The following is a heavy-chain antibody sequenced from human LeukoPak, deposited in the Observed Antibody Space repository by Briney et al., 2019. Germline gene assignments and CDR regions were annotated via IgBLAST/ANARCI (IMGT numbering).Heavy chain of an antibody. CDR1: GFTFSSHG. CDR3: ARGRTGRSSGWYYYGMDV. V-gene: IGHV3-33*01. J-gene: IGHJ6*02. D-gene: IGHD6-19*01. Sequence: GGSLRLSCAASGFTFSSHGMHWVRQAPGKGLEWVAVIWYDGSNKYYADSVKGRFTISRDNSKNTLYLQMNSLRAEDTAVYYCARGRTGRSSGWYYYGMDVWGQGTTVTVSS. CDR2: IWYDGSNK.